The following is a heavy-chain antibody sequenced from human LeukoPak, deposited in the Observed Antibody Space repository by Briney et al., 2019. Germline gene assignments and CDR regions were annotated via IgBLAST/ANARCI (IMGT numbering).Heavy chain of an antibody. CDR1: GGTFSSYA. CDR2: IIPILGIA. J-gene: IGHJ3*02. Sequence: VASVKVSCKASGGTFSSYAISWVRQAPGQGLEWMGRIIPILGIANYAQKFQGRVTITADKSTSTAYMELSSLRSEDTAVYYCARTSGGFAFDIWGQGTMVTVSS. CDR3: ARTSGGFAFDI. V-gene: IGHV1-69*04.